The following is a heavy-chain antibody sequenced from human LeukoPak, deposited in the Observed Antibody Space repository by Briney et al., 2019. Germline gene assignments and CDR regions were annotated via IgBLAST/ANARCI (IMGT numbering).Heavy chain of an antibody. CDR1: GYTFTSYG. CDR3: ARGLGSYPEIPLDY. Sequence: GASVKVSCKASGYTFTSYGISWVRQAPRQGLEWMGWISAYNGNTNYAQNLQGRVTMTTDTSTTTAYMELRSLRSDDTAVYYCARGLGSYPEIPLDYWGQGTLVTVSS. J-gene: IGHJ4*02. D-gene: IGHD3-16*02. CDR2: ISAYNGNT. V-gene: IGHV1-18*01.